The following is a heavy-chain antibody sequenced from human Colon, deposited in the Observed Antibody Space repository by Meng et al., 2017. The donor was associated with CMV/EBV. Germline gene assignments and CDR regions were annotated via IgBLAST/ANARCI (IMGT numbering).Heavy chain of an antibody. CDR3: AREVAVAGHFDY. CDR1: GETFTSYT. J-gene: IGHJ4*02. CDR2: INAGDGYT. D-gene: IGHD6-19*01. V-gene: IGHV1-3*01. Sequence: SGTASGETFTSYTMHWVRQAPGQRLEWMGWINAGDGYTKYSQKFQGRVTITRDTSANTAYMEVSSLRSEDTAVYYCAREVAVAGHFDYWGQGTLVTVSS.